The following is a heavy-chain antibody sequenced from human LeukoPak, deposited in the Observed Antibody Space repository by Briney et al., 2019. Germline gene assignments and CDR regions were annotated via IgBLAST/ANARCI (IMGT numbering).Heavy chain of an antibody. V-gene: IGHV3-66*04. CDR1: GFTVSSNY. D-gene: IGHD6-13*01. CDR2: IYSGGSS. Sequence: PGGSLRLSCAASGFTVSSNYMSWVRQAPGKGLEWVSGIYSGGSSYYADSVKGRFTISRDNSKNTLYLQMNSLRAEDTAVYYCARPYSSSWYKNYYYGMDVWGQGTTVTVSS. CDR3: ARPYSSSWYKNYYYGMDV. J-gene: IGHJ6*02.